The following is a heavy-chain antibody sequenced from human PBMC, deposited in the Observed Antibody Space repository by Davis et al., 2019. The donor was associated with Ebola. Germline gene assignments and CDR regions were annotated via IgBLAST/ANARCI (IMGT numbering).Heavy chain of an antibody. D-gene: IGHD3-22*01. J-gene: IGHJ4*02. V-gene: IGHV4-59*08. CDR1: GGSISSYY. CDR2: IYYSGST. Sequence: MPSETLSLTCTVSGGSISSYYWSWIRQPPGKGLEWIGYIYYSGSTNYNPSLKSRVTISVDTSKNQFSLKLSSVTAADTAVYYCARLLGGYYYDSSGYYSLSYYFDYWGQGTLVTVSS. CDR3: ARLLGGYYYDSSGYYSLSYYFDY.